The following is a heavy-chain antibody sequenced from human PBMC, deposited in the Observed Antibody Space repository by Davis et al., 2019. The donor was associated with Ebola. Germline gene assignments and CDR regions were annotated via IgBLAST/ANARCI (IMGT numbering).Heavy chain of an antibody. J-gene: IGHJ6*02. CDR3: AKFMTYYYGSGSLDV. CDR1: GYTFRIHA. D-gene: IGHD3-10*01. V-gene: IGHV3-23*01. Sequence: GGSLRLSCAASGYTFRIHAMSWVRQAPGKGLEWVSTISGSGVSTYYADSVKGRFTISRDNSKNTLYLQMNSLRAEDTAIYYCAKFMTYYYGSGSLDVWGQGTTVTVSS. CDR2: ISGSGVST.